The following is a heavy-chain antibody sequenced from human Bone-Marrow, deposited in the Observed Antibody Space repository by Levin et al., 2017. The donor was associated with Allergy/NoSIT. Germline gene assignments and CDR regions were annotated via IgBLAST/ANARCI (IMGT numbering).Heavy chain of an antibody. J-gene: IGHJ6*03. CDR3: ARATVVVGARRWETYYYYMDV. CDR1: GFTFSTYW. D-gene: IGHD2-15*01. V-gene: IGHV3-74*01. Sequence: GGSLRLSCAASGFTFSTYWMHWVRQGPGKGLVWVSGINSDGSTTTYADSVKGRFTISRDNAKNTLYLQMSSLRAEDTAVYYCARATVVVGARRWETYYYYMDVWGKGTTVTVSS. CDR2: INSDGSTT.